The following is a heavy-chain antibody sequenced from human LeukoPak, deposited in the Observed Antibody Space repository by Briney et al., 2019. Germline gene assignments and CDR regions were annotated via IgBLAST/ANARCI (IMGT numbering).Heavy chain of an antibody. CDR3: AIDPNWGTHS. J-gene: IGHJ4*02. CDR1: GFTFSTYT. V-gene: IGHV3-23*01. D-gene: IGHD7-27*01. CDR2: IGNNGGGI. Sequence: GGSLRLSCAASGFTFSTYTMYWVRHPPGKRLEWVSIIGNNGGGIHYADSVKGRFTISRDNSKNALYLQMNSLRVEDTTVYYCAIDPNWGTHSWGQGVLVTVSS.